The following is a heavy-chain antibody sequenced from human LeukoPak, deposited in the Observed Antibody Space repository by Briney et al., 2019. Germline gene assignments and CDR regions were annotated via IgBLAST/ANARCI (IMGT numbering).Heavy chain of an antibody. J-gene: IGHJ3*02. CDR3: AKDAESRDGYSYDAFDI. Sequence: GASVKVSCKASGYTFTSYDINWVRQATGQGLEWMGWMNPNSGNTGYAQKFQGRVTMTRNTSISTAYMELNSLRAEDTALYYCAKDAESRDGYSYDAFDIWGQGTMVTVSS. D-gene: IGHD5-24*01. V-gene: IGHV1-8*01. CDR2: MNPNSGNT. CDR1: GYTFTSYD.